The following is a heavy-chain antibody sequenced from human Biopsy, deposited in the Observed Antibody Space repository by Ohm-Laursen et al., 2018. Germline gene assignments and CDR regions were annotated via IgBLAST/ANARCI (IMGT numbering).Heavy chain of an antibody. CDR2: VDWDDYK. D-gene: IGHD6-13*01. Sequence: TQTLTLTGSFSGFSLSARGMCVSWIRQAPGKALEWLARVDWDDYKDYSASLQTKLSISKDTSNDQVVLTVNNVDPADTATYYCARTPILIVSAGLVYRHRRHLQGMDVWGQGTTVTVSS. CDR1: GFSLSARGMC. V-gene: IGHV2-70*11. J-gene: IGHJ6*02. CDR3: ARTPILIVSAGLVYRHRRHLQGMDV.